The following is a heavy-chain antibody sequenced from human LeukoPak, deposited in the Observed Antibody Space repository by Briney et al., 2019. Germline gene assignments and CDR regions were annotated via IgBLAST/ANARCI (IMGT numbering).Heavy chain of an antibody. V-gene: IGHV1-69*13. CDR2: IIPIFGTA. Sequence: SVKVSCKASGGTFSSYAISWVRQAPGQGLEWMGGIIPIFGTANYAQKFQGRVTITADESTSTAYMELSSLRSEDTAVYYCARGSDFWSGYYYYMDVWGKGTTVTVSS. J-gene: IGHJ6*03. CDR3: ARGSDFWSGYYYYMDV. D-gene: IGHD3-3*01. CDR1: GGTFSSYA.